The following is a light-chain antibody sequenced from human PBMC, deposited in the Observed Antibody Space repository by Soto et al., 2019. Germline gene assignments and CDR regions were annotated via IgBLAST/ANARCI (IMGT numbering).Light chain of an antibody. CDR1: SSGVGAYNY. CDR3: SSYTISRTYI. J-gene: IGLJ1*01. V-gene: IGLV2-14*03. CDR2: DVY. Sequence: QSALTQPTSVSGSPGQSITISCTGTSSGVGAYNYVSWYQQHPGKAPKLMIYDVYDRPSGVSYRFSGSKSGNTASLTISGLQGEDEADYYCSSYTISRTYIFGTGTKVTV.